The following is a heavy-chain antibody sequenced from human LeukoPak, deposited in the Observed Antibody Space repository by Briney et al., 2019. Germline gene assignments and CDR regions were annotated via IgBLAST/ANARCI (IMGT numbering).Heavy chain of an antibody. D-gene: IGHD2-2*01. CDR1: GFTFSGYA. CDR3: ARIRLFCRGTSCYYYHYMDV. Sequence: GGSLRLSCAVSGFTFSGYAVSWARQAPGKGLEWISTISDSGGSTYYTASVKGRVTISVDDSKNTLSLQMDSLRAEDTAIYYCARIRLFCRGTSCYYYHYMDVWGKRTTVTISS. CDR2: ISDSGGST. V-gene: IGHV3-23*01. J-gene: IGHJ6*03.